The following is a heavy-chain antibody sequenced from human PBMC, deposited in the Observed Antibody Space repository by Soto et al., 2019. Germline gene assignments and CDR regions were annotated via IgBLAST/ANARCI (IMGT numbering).Heavy chain of an antibody. CDR3: ARATGGRHSSSSGWVVDV. CDR2: INRSGST. J-gene: IGHJ6*02. Sequence: SETLSLTCAVYGGSFSGYYWSWIRQPPGKGLEWIGEINRSGSTNYNPSLKSRVPISVDTSKNQFSLKLSSVTAADTAVYYCARATGGRHSSSSGWVVDVWGQGTTVTVSS. V-gene: IGHV4-34*01. D-gene: IGHD6-6*01. CDR1: GGSFSGYY.